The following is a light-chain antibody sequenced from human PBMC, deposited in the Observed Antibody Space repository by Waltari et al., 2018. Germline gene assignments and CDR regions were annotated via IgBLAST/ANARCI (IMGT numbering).Light chain of an antibody. CDR3: MQTLQTPLT. CDR1: QSLLHSNGNIY. Sequence: DIVMTQSPLSLPVTPGEPASLSCRSRQSLLHSNGNIYLDWYLQKPGQSPRLLIYLGSNRASGVPDRFSGSGSGTDFTLKISRVEAEDVGVYYCMQTLQTPLTFGGGTKVEIK. V-gene: IGKV2-28*01. CDR2: LGS. J-gene: IGKJ4*01.